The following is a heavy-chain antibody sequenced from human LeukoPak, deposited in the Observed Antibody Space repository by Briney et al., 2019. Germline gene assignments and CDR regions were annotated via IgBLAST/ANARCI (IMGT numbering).Heavy chain of an antibody. V-gene: IGHV4-59*01. Sequence: KASETLSLTCTVSGGSINGYYWTWIRQPPGKGLEWNGYISDSGSTNYNPSLKSRVTMSVDSSNTEFSLRLNSVTAADTAVYYCARVFRGAVTSNWFDPWGQGTLVTVSS. CDR3: ARVFRGAVTSNWFDP. J-gene: IGHJ5*02. CDR2: ISDSGST. D-gene: IGHD4-17*01. CDR1: GGSINGYY.